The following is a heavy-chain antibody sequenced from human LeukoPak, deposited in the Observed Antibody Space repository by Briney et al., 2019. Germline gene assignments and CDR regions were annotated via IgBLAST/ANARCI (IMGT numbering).Heavy chain of an antibody. CDR1: GYTLTELS. CDR3: ARGMGRNTFADFDF. J-gene: IGHJ4*02. CDR2: FDPEDGKT. Sequence: ASVKVSCKVSGYTLTELSMHWVRQAPGEGLEWMGGFDPEDGKTIYAQKFQGRVTMTEDTSTDTAYMELRSLRSDDTAVYYCARGMGRNTFADFDFWGQGTLVTVSS. V-gene: IGHV1-24*01. D-gene: IGHD1-26*01.